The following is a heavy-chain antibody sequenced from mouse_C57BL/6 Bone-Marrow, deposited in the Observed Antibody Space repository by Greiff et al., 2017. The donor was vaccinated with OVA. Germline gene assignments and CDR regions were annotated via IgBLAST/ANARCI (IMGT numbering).Heavy chain of an antibody. D-gene: IGHD3-2*02. CDR2: INSDGGST. J-gene: IGHJ2*01. CDR3: ARRLSSGYNY. Sequence: EVQLVESGGGLLQPGESLKLSCESNEYEFPSHDMSWVRKTPETRLELVAAINSDGGSTYYPATMERRFIISRDNNKKTLYLQMSSLRSEDTALYYCARRLSSGYNYWGQGTTLTVSS. CDR1: EYEFPSHD. V-gene: IGHV5-2*01.